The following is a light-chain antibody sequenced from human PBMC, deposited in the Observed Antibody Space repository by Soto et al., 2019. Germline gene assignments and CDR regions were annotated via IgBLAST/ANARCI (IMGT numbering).Light chain of an antibody. V-gene: IGKV3-20*01. CDR1: QSITSNS. J-gene: IGKJ1*01. CDR3: QLYGRSLWT. Sequence: EIVLTKSPGTLSLSPGERSTLSCRASQSITSNSLAWYPPKPGQAPRLLIYAASSRATGIPDRFSGSGSGTDFTLTISRLEPEDFAVDHCQLYGRSLWTVGQGTKVAIK. CDR2: AAS.